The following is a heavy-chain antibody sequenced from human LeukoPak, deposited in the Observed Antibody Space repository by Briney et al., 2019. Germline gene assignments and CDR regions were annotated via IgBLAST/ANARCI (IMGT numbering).Heavy chain of an antibody. Sequence: SETLSLTCTVSGGSISSYYWSWIRQPPGKGLEWIGYIYYSGSTYYDPFLKSRVTISVDTSKNQFSLKLSSVTAADTAVYYCARVGYSYGRLDYWGQGTLVTVSS. CDR1: GGSISSYY. D-gene: IGHD5-18*01. J-gene: IGHJ4*02. V-gene: IGHV4-59*08. CDR2: IYYSGST. CDR3: ARVGYSYGRLDY.